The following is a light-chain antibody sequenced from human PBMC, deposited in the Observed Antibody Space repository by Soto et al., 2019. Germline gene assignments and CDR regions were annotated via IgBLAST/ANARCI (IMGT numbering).Light chain of an antibody. CDR1: QSVNSN. CDR3: QQYNIWPPIFT. J-gene: IGKJ3*01. CDR2: GAS. V-gene: IGKV3-15*01. Sequence: EIVMTQSPATLSVSPGERATLSCRASQSVNSNLAWYQQKPGQAPRLLIYGASTRATGIPARFSGSGSGTEFTLTISSLQSEDFAVYYCQQYNIWPPIFTFGPGTKVDIK.